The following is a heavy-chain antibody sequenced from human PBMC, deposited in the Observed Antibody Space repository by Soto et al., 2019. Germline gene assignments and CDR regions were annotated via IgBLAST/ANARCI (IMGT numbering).Heavy chain of an antibody. J-gene: IGHJ4*02. Sequence: QVQLVESRGGVVQPGRSLRLSCAASGFTFSSYAMHWVRQAPGKGLEWVAVISYDGSNKYYADSVKGRFTISRDNSKNTLYLQMNSLRAEDTAVYYCARAPTTVTTSYCFDYWGQGTLVTVSS. CDR1: GFTFSSYA. D-gene: IGHD4-17*01. CDR2: ISYDGSNK. CDR3: ARAPTTVTTSYCFDY. V-gene: IGHV3-30-3*01.